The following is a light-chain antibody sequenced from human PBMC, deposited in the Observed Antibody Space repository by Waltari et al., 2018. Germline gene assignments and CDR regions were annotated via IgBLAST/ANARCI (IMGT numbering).Light chain of an antibody. CDR1: QSVLYSANNKDY. V-gene: IGKV4-1*01. J-gene: IGKJ4*01. Sequence: DIVMTQSPDSLAVSLGERATINCKSSQSVLYSANNKDYLAWYQQKPGQPAKLLIYWASTREFGVPDRFSSSGSGTDFTLTISSLQAEDVAVYYCQQYYSIPLTCGGGTKVEIK. CDR2: WAS. CDR3: QQYYSIPLT.